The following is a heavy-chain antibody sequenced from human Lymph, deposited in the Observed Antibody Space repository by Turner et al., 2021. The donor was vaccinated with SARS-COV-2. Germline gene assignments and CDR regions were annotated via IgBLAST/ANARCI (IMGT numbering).Heavy chain of an antibody. CDR1: GFTFSSYG. V-gene: IGHV3-30*18. Sequence: VQLVESGGGVVQPARSLRLSFAASGFTFSSYGMHWVRQAPGKGLEWVAVISYDGSNKYYADSVKGRFTISRDNSKNTLYLQMNSLRAEDTAVYYCAKVRSIFGVVIGGMDVWGQGTTVTVSS. D-gene: IGHD3-3*01. J-gene: IGHJ6*02. CDR3: AKVRSIFGVVIGGMDV. CDR2: ISYDGSNK.